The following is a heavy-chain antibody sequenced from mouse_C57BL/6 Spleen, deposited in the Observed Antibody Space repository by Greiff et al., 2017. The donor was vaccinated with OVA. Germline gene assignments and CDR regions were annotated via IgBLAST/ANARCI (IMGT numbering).Heavy chain of an antibody. Sequence: QVQLQQPGAELVKPGASVKLSCKASGYTFTSYWMQWVKQRPGQGLEWIGEIDPSDSYTNYNQKFKGKATLTVDTSSSTAYMQLSSLTSEDSAVYYCASSKGNYEGYAMDYWGQGTSVTVSS. J-gene: IGHJ4*01. CDR3: ASSKGNYEGYAMDY. V-gene: IGHV1-50*01. CDR2: IDPSDSYT. D-gene: IGHD2-1*01. CDR1: GYTFTSYW.